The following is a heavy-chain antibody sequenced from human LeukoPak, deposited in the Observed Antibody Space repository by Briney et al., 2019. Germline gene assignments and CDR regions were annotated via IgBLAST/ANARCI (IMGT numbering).Heavy chain of an antibody. Sequence: SETLSLTCRVSDGSIRSDSFYWGWIRQPPGKGLEWLGSVYYTGSYTGTTYHNPSLKSRVTISVDTSKNQFSLKLSSVTAADTAVYYCARRDLITGTTDYWGQGILVTVSS. CDR3: ARRDLITGTTDY. CDR2: VYYTGSYTGTT. V-gene: IGHV4-39*07. J-gene: IGHJ4*02. CDR1: DGSIRSDSFY. D-gene: IGHD1-7*01.